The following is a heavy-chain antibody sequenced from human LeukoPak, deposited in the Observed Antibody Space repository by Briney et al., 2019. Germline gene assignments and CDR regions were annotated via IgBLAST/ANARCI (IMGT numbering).Heavy chain of an antibody. V-gene: IGHV4-39*01. CDR3: ARVSVADQQLVYYFDY. D-gene: IGHD6-13*01. CDR1: GASITASGFY. J-gene: IGHJ4*02. Sequence: PSETLSLTCSVSGASITASGFYWAWVRRPPGKGLEWIGSLYYGATNYYNPSLQSRVTISVDTSKNQFSLDLASVTAADTAVYYCARVSVADQQLVYYFDYWGQGTLVTVSS. CDR2: LYYGATN.